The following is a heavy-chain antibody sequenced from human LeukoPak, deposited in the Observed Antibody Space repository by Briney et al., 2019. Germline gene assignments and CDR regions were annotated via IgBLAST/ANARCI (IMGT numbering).Heavy chain of an antibody. CDR1: GFTFSSYA. D-gene: IGHD3-16*01. CDR2: IKQDGSEK. Sequence: GGSLRLSCSASGFTFSSYAMHWVRQAPGKGLEWVASIKQDGSEKYYVDSVKGRFTISRDNGKNSLYLQMNSLRAEDTALYYCTTHRGKGWFGPWGQGTLVTVSS. V-gene: IGHV3-7*01. J-gene: IGHJ5*02. CDR3: TTHRGKGWFGP.